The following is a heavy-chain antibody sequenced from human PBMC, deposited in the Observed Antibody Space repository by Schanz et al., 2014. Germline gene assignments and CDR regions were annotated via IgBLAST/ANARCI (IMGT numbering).Heavy chain of an antibody. Sequence: QVQLVESGSELKKPGASLKVSCKASGYTLTHYAMNWVRQAPGQGLEWMGKIIPILGMENYAQKFQGRVTITADISTSTAYMDLSSLRSDDTAVYYCARDIQYHYDTSGPVGAFDIWGQGTVVTVSS. V-gene: IGHV1-69*09. J-gene: IGHJ3*02. CDR1: GYTLTHYA. D-gene: IGHD3-22*01. CDR3: ARDIQYHYDTSGPVGAFDI. CDR2: IIPILGME.